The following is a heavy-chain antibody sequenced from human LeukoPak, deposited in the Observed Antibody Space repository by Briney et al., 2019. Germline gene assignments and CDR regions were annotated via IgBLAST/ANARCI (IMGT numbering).Heavy chain of an antibody. D-gene: IGHD3-22*01. CDR1: GFTFSNYW. CDR2: IRQDGGDK. J-gene: IGHJ3*02. V-gene: IGHV3-7*01. Sequence: GGSLRLSCATSGFTFSNYWMCWVRQAPGKGLEWVANIRQDGGDKYYADSVKGRFTISRDNAKNSLYLQMNSLRAEDTAVYYCASLPSYYYDSSGASDAFDIWGQGTMVTVSS. CDR3: ASLPSYYYDSSGASDAFDI.